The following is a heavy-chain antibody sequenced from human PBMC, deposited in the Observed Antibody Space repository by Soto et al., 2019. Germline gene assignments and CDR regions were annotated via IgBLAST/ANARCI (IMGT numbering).Heavy chain of an antibody. J-gene: IGHJ4*02. V-gene: IGHV4-34*01. CDR2: INHSGST. D-gene: IGHD3-9*01. CDR1: GGSFSGYY. CDR3: ARDYDILTGYYSGLDY. Sequence: SETLSLTCAVYGGSFSGYYWSWIRQPPGKGLEWIGEINHSGSTNYNPSLKSRVTISVDTSKNQFSLKLSSVTAVDTAVYYCARDYDILTGYYSGLDYWGQGTLVTVSS.